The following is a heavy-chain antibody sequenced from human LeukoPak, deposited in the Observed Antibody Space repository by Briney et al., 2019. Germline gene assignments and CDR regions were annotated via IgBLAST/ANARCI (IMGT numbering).Heavy chain of an antibody. J-gene: IGHJ4*02. V-gene: IGHV3-15*01. CDR2: VRTTAEGETT. D-gene: IGHD4-11*01. CDR3: TAGLGKTDDDS. Sequence: PGGSLRLSCAGSGFIFNNAWMSWVRQAPGKGLERVGRVRTTAEGETTDYAAPVRGRFTISRDDSKSTVYLQMTSLETEDTAIYYCTAGLGKTDDDSWGQGTLVTVSS. CDR1: GFIFNNAW.